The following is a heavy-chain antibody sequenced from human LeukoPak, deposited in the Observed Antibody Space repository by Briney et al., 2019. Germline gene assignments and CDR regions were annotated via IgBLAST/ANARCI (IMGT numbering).Heavy chain of an antibody. CDR3: AKSGHAYDKSGYWDFFEH. J-gene: IGHJ4*02. CDR2: ISDSGST. Sequence: SETLSLTCTVSAASISPYYWNWIRQPPGKGLELIGYISDSGSTNYSPSLKSRVTIAVDTSKNQFALNLDSVTAADTAVYYCAKSGHAYDKSGYWDFFEHWGQGALVTVSS. CDR1: AASISPYY. V-gene: IGHV4-59*03. D-gene: IGHD3-22*01.